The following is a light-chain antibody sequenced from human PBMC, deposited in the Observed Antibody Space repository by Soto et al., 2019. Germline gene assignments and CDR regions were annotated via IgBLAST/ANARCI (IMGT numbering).Light chain of an antibody. Sequence: DIQMTQSPSSLSASVGDRVTIPCRASQSIAIYLNWYQQKPGKAPKLLIYAASRLQSGVPSRFSGSRSGTEFTLTINSLQPEDFATYYCEQSYSLPLTFGGGTKVEIK. CDR3: EQSYSLPLT. J-gene: IGKJ4*01. CDR2: AAS. V-gene: IGKV1-39*01. CDR1: QSIAIY.